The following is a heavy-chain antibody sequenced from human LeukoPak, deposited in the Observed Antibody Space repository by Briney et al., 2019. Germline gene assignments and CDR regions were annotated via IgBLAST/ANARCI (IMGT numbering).Heavy chain of an antibody. Sequence: ASVKVSCKASGYTFTSYYMHWVRQAPGQGLEWMGGIIPIFGTANYAQKFQGRVTITADESTSTAYMELSSLRSEDTAVYYCARGLDSTVRLYYYYYYMDVWGKGTTVTVSS. D-gene: IGHD4-11*01. CDR2: IIPIFGTA. CDR1: GYTFTSYY. V-gene: IGHV1-69*13. J-gene: IGHJ6*03. CDR3: ARGLDSTVRLYYYYYYMDV.